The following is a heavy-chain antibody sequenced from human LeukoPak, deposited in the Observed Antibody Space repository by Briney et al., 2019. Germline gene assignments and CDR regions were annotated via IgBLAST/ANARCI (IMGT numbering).Heavy chain of an antibody. CDR3: ARANSFGSSGYYFDY. CDR1: GFTFGNYA. D-gene: IGHD3-22*01. CDR2: IRSKTYSGTT. Sequence: GGSLRLSCTASGFTFGNYALSWFRQAPGKGLGWVAFIRSKTYSGTTEYAASVKSRFTISRDDSKSIAYLQMNSLKTEDTAVYYCARANSFGSSGYYFDYWGQGTLVTVSS. J-gene: IGHJ4*02. V-gene: IGHV3-49*03.